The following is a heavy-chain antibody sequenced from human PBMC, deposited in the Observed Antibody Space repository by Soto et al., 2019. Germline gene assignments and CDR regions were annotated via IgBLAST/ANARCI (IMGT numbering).Heavy chain of an antibody. J-gene: IGHJ4*02. CDR2: INHSGST. Sequence: PSETLSLTCAVYGGSFSGYYWSWIRQPPGKGLEWIGEINHSGSTNYNPSLKSRVTISVDTSKNQFSLKLSSVTAADTAVYYCARGQNIVVVVAATPYFDYSGQGTLVTVSS. D-gene: IGHD2-15*01. CDR3: ARGQNIVVVVAATPYFDY. CDR1: GGSFSGYY. V-gene: IGHV4-34*01.